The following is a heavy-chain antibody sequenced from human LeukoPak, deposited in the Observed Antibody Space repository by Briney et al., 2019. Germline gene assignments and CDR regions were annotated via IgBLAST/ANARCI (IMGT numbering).Heavy chain of an antibody. Sequence: PGGSLRLSCAASGFTFSSYEMNWVRQAPGKGPEWVSYISSGGSGKYYTDSVKGRFTISRDNAKNSLYLQMNSLRAEDTAIYYCARVINFYYYMDVWGKGTTVTISS. CDR2: ISSGGSGK. CDR1: GFTFSSYE. D-gene: IGHD2/OR15-2a*01. V-gene: IGHV3-48*03. J-gene: IGHJ6*03. CDR3: ARVINFYYYMDV.